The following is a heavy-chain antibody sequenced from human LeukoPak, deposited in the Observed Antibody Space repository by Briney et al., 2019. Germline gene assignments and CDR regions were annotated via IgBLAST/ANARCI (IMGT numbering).Heavy chain of an antibody. J-gene: IGHJ6*03. CDR3: AREGCHCTNGVCSLYYYYMDV. Sequence: SSVKVSCKASGYTFTSHYMHWVRQAPGQGLGWMGIINPSGGSTSYAQKFQGRVTMTRDMSTSTVYMELSSLRSEDTAVYYCAREGCHCTNGVCSLYYYYMDVWGKGTTVTVSS. CDR2: INPSGGST. D-gene: IGHD2-8*01. CDR1: GYTFTSHY. V-gene: IGHV1-46*01.